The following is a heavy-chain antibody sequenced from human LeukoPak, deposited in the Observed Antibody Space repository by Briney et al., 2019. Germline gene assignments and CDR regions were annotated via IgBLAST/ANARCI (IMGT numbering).Heavy chain of an antibody. J-gene: IGHJ5*02. Sequence: PSETLSLTCTVSGGSISSSNYYWTWIRQPAGKGLEWLGRIYTTGSPSYSPSLKSRVTISVDTSTNQFSLKLTSVSAADTAAYYCARDRGITTARGVPSWFDPWGQGTLVTVSS. CDR3: ARDRGITTARGVPSWFDP. CDR1: GGSISSSNYY. V-gene: IGHV4-61*02. D-gene: IGHD3-10*01. CDR2: IYTTGSP.